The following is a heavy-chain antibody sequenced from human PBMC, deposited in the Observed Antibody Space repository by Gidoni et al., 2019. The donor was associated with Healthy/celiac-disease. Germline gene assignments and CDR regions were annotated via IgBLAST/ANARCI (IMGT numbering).Heavy chain of an antibody. CDR3: ARLRRLSTAWGWYFDL. J-gene: IGHJ2*01. D-gene: IGHD3-16*02. CDR2: IYYSGST. CDR1: GGSISSSSYY. V-gene: IGHV4-39*01. Sequence: QLQLQESGPGLVKPSETLSLTCTVSGGSISSSSYYWGWIRQPPGKGLEWIGSIYYSGSTYYNPSLKSRVTISVDTSKNQFSLKLSSVTAADTAVYYCARLRRLSTAWGWYFDLWGRGTLVTVSS.